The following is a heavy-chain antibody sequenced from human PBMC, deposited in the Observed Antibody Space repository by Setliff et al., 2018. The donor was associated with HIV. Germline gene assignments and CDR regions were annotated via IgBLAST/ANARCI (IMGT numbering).Heavy chain of an antibody. CDR1: GGSFSGDY. V-gene: IGHV4-34*01. J-gene: IGHJ4*02. D-gene: IGHD2-15*01. Sequence: SETLSLTCGVYGGSFSGDYWSWIRQPPGKGLEWIGEFHHSGSTKYNPSLQSRVTILVDTSNKQLSLNLGSVTAADTAVYFCARHGGHSFDSWGQGTLVTVS. CDR3: ARHGGHSFDS. CDR2: FHHSGST.